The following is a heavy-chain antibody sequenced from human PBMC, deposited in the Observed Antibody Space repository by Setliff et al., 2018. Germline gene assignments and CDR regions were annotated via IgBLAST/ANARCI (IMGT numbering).Heavy chain of an antibody. CDR3: ARRDSTGYYGYSFDF. Sequence: LSLTCTVSGDSISRSTYYWGWIRQSPGEGLDWIGTVDHSGNTFYNPSLKSRVTISVDTSKNQLSLELASVTAADTAVYYCARRDSTGYYGYSFDFWGQGTLVTVSS. D-gene: IGHD3-22*01. V-gene: IGHV4-39*01. CDR2: VDHSGNT. J-gene: IGHJ4*02. CDR1: GDSISRSTYY.